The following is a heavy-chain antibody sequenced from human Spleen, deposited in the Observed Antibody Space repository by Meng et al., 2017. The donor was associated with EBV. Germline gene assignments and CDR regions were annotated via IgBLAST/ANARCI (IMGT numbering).Heavy chain of an antibody. Sequence: GQLVDAAVGVVRPGWSLRISCAVSGFIFSQYWMHWVRQAPGKGLVWVSRVHSDGSSTSYADSVKGRFTISRDNAKNTLYLQMNNPRAEDTAVYYCATGIRAAGDYWGQGTLVTVSS. CDR1: GFIFSQYW. J-gene: IGHJ4*02. D-gene: IGHD6-13*01. CDR2: VHSDGSST. CDR3: ATGIRAAGDY. V-gene: IGHV3-74*01.